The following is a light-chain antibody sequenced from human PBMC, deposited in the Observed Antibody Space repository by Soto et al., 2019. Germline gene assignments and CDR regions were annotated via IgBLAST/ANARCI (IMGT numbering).Light chain of an antibody. V-gene: IGKV1-5*03. J-gene: IGKJ1*01. CDR1: QTISSW. CDR2: KAS. Sequence: DIQMTRSTTTLSASVGYRVTITCRASQTISSWLAWYQQKPGKAPKLLIYKASTLKSGVPSRFSGSGSGTEFTLTISSLQPDDFATYYCQHYNSYSEAFGQGTKVDI. CDR3: QHYNSYSEA.